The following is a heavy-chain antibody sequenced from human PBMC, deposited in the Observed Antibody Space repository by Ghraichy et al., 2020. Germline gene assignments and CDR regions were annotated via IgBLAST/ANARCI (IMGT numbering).Heavy chain of an antibody. Sequence: GGSLRLSCAASGFTFSSYAMHWVRQAPGKGLEWVTVISYDGSNKYYADSVKGRFTISRDNSKNTLYLQMNSLRAEETAVYYCARDGVLLWFIRGMDVWGQGTTVTVSS. CDR2: ISYDGSNK. CDR1: GFTFSSYA. J-gene: IGHJ6*02. V-gene: IGHV3-30-3*01. D-gene: IGHD3-10*01. CDR3: ARDGVLLWFIRGMDV.